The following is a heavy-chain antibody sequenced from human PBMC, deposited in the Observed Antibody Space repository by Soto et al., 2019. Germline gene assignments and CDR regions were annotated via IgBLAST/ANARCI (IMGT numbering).Heavy chain of an antibody. V-gene: IGHV3-48*02. D-gene: IGHD6-19*01. CDR1: GFSFSSYS. CDR2: IGPSSSNI. Sequence: GGSLRLSCAASGFSFSSYSMHWVRQAPGKGLEWVSFIGPSSSNIYYADSVKGRFTISRDNAKNSLYLQMNSLRDEDTAVYYCARDRTVAGTEGAYWGQGTLVTVSS. CDR3: ARDRTVAGTEGAY. J-gene: IGHJ4*02.